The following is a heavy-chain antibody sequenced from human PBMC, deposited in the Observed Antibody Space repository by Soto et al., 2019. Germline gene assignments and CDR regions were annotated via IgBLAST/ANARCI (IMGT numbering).Heavy chain of an antibody. V-gene: IGHV4-39*01. Sequence: QLQLQESGPGLVKPSETLSLTCTVSGGSISSSSYYWGWIRQPPGKGLEWIGSMYYRGSTYYNPSLKSRVTISVDTCKNQFSLKLSSVTAADTAVYYCARIDYGDYDFDYWDQGTLVTVSS. D-gene: IGHD4-17*01. J-gene: IGHJ4*02. CDR2: MYYRGST. CDR1: GGSISSSSYY. CDR3: ARIDYGDYDFDY.